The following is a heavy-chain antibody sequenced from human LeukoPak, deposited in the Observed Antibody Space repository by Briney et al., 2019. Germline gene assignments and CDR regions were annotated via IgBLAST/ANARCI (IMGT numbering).Heavy chain of an antibody. CDR2: IYSGGST. D-gene: IGHD3-22*01. CDR1: GFTVSSNY. J-gene: IGHJ3*02. V-gene: IGHV3-53*01. CDR3: ARDDSSDAFDI. Sequence: GGSLRLSCAASGFTVSSNYMSWVRQAPGKGPEWVSVIYSGGSTYYSDSVTGRFTISRDDSKNTLYLQMNSLRAEDTAVYYCARDDSSDAFDIWGQGTMVTVSS.